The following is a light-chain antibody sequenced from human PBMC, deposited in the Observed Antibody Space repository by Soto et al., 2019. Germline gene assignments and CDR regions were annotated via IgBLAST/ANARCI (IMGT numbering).Light chain of an antibody. J-gene: IGKJ2*01. CDR1: QSVSSSY. CDR2: DAS. CDR3: QQFGTSFPYT. Sequence: EIVLTQSPGTLSLSPGERATLTCRASQSVSSSYLAWYQQKPGQAPRLLMYDASSRATGIPDRFSGSGSGTDFPLTISRLEPEDFAVYYCQQFGTSFPYTFGQGTKLDIK. V-gene: IGKV3-20*01.